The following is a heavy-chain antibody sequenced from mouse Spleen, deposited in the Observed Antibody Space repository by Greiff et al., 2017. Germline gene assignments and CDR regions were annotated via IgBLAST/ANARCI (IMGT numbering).Heavy chain of an antibody. V-gene: IGHV1-18*01. CDR2: INPNNGGT. CDR1: GYTFTDYN. Sequence: VQLQQSGPELVKPGASVKIPCKASGYTFTDYNMDWVKQSHGKSLEWIGDINPNNGGTIYNQKFKGKATLTVDKSSSTAYMELRSLTSEDSAVYFCASNWDDFAYWGQGTLVTVSA. J-gene: IGHJ3*01. CDR3: ASNWDDFAY. D-gene: IGHD4-1*01.